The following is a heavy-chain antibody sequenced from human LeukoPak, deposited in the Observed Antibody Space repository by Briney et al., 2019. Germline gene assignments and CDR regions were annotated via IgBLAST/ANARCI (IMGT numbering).Heavy chain of an antibody. Sequence: GGSLRLSCAASGFTFSSYAMSWVRQAPGKGLEWVSAISGSGGSAYYADSVKGRFTISRDNSKNTLYLQMNSLRAEDTAVYYCAKCLCSGGSCCDFDYWGQGTLVTVSS. V-gene: IGHV3-23*01. CDR1: GFTFSSYA. CDR2: ISGSGGSA. J-gene: IGHJ4*02. D-gene: IGHD2-15*01. CDR3: AKCLCSGGSCCDFDY.